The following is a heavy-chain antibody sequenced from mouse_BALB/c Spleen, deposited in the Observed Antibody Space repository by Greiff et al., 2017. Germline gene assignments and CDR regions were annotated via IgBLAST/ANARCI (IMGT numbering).Heavy chain of an antibody. V-gene: IGHV5-17*02. D-gene: IGHD2-10*02. J-gene: IGHJ2*01. CDR2: ISSGSSTI. Sequence: EVMLVESGGGLVQPGGSRKLSCAASGFTFSSFGMHWVRQAPEKGLEWVAYISSGSSTIYYADTVKGRFTISRDNPKNTLFLQMTSLRSEDTAMYYCASSLGWAAYYWGQGTTLTVSS. CDR1: GFTFSSFG. CDR3: ASSLGWAAYY.